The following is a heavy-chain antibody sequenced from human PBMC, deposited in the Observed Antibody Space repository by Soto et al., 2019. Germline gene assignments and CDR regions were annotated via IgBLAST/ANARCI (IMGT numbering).Heavy chain of an antibody. CDR1: GFSLSTSEVG. V-gene: IGHV2-5*02. J-gene: IGHJ3*01. Sequence: QVTLKESGPTLVKPTQTLTLTCTFSGFSLSTSEVGVGWIRQPPGKALEWLALIYGDDEKLFSPSLRTRLTIAXDXXTNQIVLQMINMEPMDTATYLCARSRWKQLLTLDVWGQATMVTVSS. CDR2: IYGDDEK. D-gene: IGHD2-15*01. CDR3: ARSRWKQLLTLDV.